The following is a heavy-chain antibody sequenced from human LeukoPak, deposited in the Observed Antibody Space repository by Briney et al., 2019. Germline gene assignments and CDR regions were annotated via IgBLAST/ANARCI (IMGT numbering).Heavy chain of an antibody. CDR1: GYTFTGYY. D-gene: IGHD3-10*01. Sequence: ASVKVSCKASGYTFTGYYMHWVRQAPGQGLEWMGWINPNSGSTNYAQKLQGRVTMTTDTSTSTAYMELRSLRSDDTAVYYCAREGLGYYGSGSYRFPDYWGQGTLVTVSS. CDR3: AREGLGYYGSGSYRFPDY. J-gene: IGHJ4*02. V-gene: IGHV1-2*02. CDR2: INPNSGST.